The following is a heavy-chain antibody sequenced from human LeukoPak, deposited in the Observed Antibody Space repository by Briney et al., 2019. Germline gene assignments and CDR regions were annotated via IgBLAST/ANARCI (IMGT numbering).Heavy chain of an antibody. D-gene: IGHD2-2*03. CDR2: INPNSGGT. CDR3: ARVGYCSSTSCLNWFDP. Sequence: ASEKVSXKASGYTFTNYGISWVRQAPGQGLEWMGWINPNSGGTNYAQRFQGRVTMTRDTSISTAYMELSRLRSDDTAVYYCARVGYCSSTSCLNWFDPWGQGTLVTVSS. J-gene: IGHJ5*02. CDR1: GYTFTNYG. V-gene: IGHV1-2*02.